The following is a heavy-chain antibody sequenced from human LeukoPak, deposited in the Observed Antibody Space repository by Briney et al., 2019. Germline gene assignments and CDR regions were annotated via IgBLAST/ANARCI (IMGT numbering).Heavy chain of an antibody. CDR1: GFTVSTNY. Sequence: PGGSLRLSCAASGFTVSTNYMSWVRQAPGKGLEWVSVIYSDGRTYYADSVKGRFTISRDNSKNTLYLQMNSLRAEDTAVYYCAKDPSMTAVTTFLDHWGQGTLVTVSS. D-gene: IGHD4-17*01. J-gene: IGHJ4*02. V-gene: IGHV3-53*01. CDR2: IYSDGRT. CDR3: AKDPSMTAVTTFLDH.